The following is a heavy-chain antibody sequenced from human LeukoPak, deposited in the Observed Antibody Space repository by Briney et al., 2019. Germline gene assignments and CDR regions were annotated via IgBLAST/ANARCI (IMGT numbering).Heavy chain of an antibody. CDR3: ARGLIIGTTSPFDY. CDR1: GGSISSSSYY. Sequence: SETLSLTCTVSGGSISSSSYYWGWIRQPPGKGLEWIGSIYYSGSTYYNPSLKSRATISVDTSKNQFSLKLSSVTAADTAVYYCARGLIIGTTSPFDYWGQGTLVTVSS. V-gene: IGHV4-39*07. J-gene: IGHJ4*02. CDR2: IYYSGST. D-gene: IGHD1-7*01.